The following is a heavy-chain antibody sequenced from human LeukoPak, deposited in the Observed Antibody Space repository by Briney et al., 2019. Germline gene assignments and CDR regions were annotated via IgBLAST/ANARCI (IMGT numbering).Heavy chain of an antibody. CDR2: ISGSGGST. V-gene: IGHV3-23*01. Sequence: RPGRSLRLSCAASGFTFSSYAMSWVRQAPGKGLEWVSAISGSGGSTYYADSVKGRFTISRDNSKNSLYLQMNSLRAEDTALYYCAKDFQFHGYSYGLAHWGQGTLVTVSS. CDR3: AKDFQFHGYSYGLAH. CDR1: GFTFSSYA. J-gene: IGHJ4*02. D-gene: IGHD5-18*01.